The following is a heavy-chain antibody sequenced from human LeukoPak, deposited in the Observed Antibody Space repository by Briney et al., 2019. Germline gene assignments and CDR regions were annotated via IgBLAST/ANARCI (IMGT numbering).Heavy chain of an antibody. J-gene: IGHJ6*02. CDR2: IYSGGST. CDR3: ARDLVSRIVTEYYYYGMDV. CDR1: GFTVSSNY. V-gene: IGHV3-66*01. Sequence: PGGSLRLSCAASGFTVSSNYMSWVRQAPGKGLEWVSVIYSGGSTYYADSVKGRFTISRDNSKNTLYLQMNSLRAEDTAVYYCARDLVSRIVTEYYYYGMDVWGQGTTVTVSS. D-gene: IGHD1-26*01.